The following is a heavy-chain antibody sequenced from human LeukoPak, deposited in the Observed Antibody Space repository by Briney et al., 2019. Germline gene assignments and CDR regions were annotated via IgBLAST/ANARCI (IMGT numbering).Heavy chain of an antibody. J-gene: IGHJ5*02. Sequence: SETLSLTCTVSSGSISTSNYYWGWVRQPPGKALEWIGNIFYSGSTYYSPSLKSRVTISLDTSRNQFSLKLNSVTAADTAVYYCARGPESAWFDPWGQGTLVTVSS. CDR1: SGSISTSNYY. V-gene: IGHV4-39*07. CDR2: IFYSGST. D-gene: IGHD1-14*01. CDR3: ARGPESAWFDP.